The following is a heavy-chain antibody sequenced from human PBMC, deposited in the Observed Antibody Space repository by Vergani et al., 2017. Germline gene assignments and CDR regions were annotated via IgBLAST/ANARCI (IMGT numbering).Heavy chain of an antibody. V-gene: IGHV3-20*04. D-gene: IGHD2-15*01. CDR2: INWNGGST. CDR3: AREVVVVAATGSYYYYYMDV. Sequence: EVQLVESGGGVVRPGGSLRLSCAASGFTFDDYGMSWVRQAPGKGLEWVSGINWNGGSTGYADSVKGRFTISRDNAKNSLYLQMNSLRAEDTALYYCAREVVVVAATGSYYYYYMDVWGKGTTVTVSS. CDR1: GFTFDDYG. J-gene: IGHJ6*03.